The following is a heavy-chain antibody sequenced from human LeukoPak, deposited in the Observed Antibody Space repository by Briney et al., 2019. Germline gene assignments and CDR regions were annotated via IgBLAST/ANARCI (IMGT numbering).Heavy chain of an antibody. V-gene: IGHV3-23*01. D-gene: IGHD6-13*01. J-gene: IGHJ4*02. CDR2: ISASGDVT. CDR3: AKTYYTSSRYYFDY. Sequence: PGGSLRLSCAASRFSFSTYPMGWVRQAPGKGLEWVSGISASGDVTFHADPVKGRFTISIDNSKSALFLQMSSLKAEDTAVYYCAKTYYTSSRYYFDYWGQGTLVTVSS. CDR1: RFSFSTYP.